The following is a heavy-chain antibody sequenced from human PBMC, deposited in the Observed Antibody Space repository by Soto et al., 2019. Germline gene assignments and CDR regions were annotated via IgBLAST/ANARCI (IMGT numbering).Heavy chain of an antibody. D-gene: IGHD2-15*01. J-gene: IGHJ2*01. CDR3: AKDEAYCSGGCCYSSPCWYFDL. Sequence: EVQLLESGGGLVQPGGSLRLSCAASGFTFSSYAMSWVRQAPGKGLEWVSAISGSGGSTYYADSVKGRFTISRDNSKNTLYLQMNSLRAEDTAVYYCAKDEAYCSGGCCYSSPCWYFDLWGRGTLVTVSS. CDR2: ISGSGGST. CDR1: GFTFSSYA. V-gene: IGHV3-23*01.